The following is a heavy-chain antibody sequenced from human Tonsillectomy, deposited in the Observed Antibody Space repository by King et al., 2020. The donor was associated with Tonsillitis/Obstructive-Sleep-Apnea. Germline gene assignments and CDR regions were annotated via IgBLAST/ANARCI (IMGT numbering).Heavy chain of an antibody. V-gene: IGHV4-59*01. CDR1: GGSISSYY. Sequence: QLQESGPGLVKPSETLSLTCTVSGGSISSYYWSWIRQPPGKGLEWIGYIYYSGSTNYNPSLKSRVTISVDTSKNQFSLKLSSVTAADTAVYYCARGDSGYSYGYVDYFAYWGQGTLVTVSS. D-gene: IGHD5-18*01. J-gene: IGHJ4*02. CDR2: IYYSGST. CDR3: ARGDSGYSYGYVDYFAY.